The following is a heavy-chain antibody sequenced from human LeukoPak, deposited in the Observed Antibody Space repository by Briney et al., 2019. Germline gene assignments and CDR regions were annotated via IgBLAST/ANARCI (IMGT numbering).Heavy chain of an antibody. Sequence: GASVKVSCKASGYSFNNFGISWVRQAPGEGLEWMGGISVYNGNTNYAQKLQGRVTMTTDTSTTTAYMELRSLRSDDTALYYCARGEAAARHFDYWGQGTLVTVSS. J-gene: IGHJ4*02. CDR2: ISVYNGNT. CDR1: GYSFNNFG. V-gene: IGHV1-18*01. CDR3: ARGEAAARHFDY. D-gene: IGHD6-13*01.